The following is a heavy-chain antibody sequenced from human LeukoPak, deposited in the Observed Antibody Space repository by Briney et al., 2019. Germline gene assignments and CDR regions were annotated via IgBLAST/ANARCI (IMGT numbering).Heavy chain of an antibody. D-gene: IGHD5-18*01. J-gene: IGHJ3*02. CDR2: IIPILGIA. V-gene: IGHV1-69*04. CDR3: ARDRDTAMVHPAFDI. CDR1: GGTFSSYT. Sequence: SVKVSCKASGGTFSSYTISWVRQAPGQGLEWIGRIIPILGIANYAQKFQGRVTITADKSTSTAYMELSSLRSEDTAVYYCARDRDTAMVHPAFDIWGQGTMVTVSS.